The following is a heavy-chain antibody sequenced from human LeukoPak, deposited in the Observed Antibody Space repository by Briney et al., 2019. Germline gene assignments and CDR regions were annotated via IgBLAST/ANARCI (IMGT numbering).Heavy chain of an antibody. CDR3: AKTPIFGVVIHYFDY. J-gene: IGHJ4*02. V-gene: IGHV3-23*01. D-gene: IGHD3-3*01. Sequence: GGSLRLSCAASGVTVGDSFISWVRQTPGKGLEWVSAISGSGGSTYYADSVKGRFTISRDNSKNTLYLQMNSLRAEDTAVYYCAKTPIFGVVIHYFDYWGQGTLVTVSS. CDR1: GVTVGDSF. CDR2: ISGSGGST.